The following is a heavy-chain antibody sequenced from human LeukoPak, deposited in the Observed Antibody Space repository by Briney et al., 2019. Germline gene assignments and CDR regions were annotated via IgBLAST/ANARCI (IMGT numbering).Heavy chain of an antibody. CDR1: GGSFSGYY. V-gene: IGHV4-34*01. D-gene: IGHD3-3*01. CDR2: INHSGST. Sequence: SETLSLTCAVYGGSFSGYYWSWIRQPPGKGLECIGEINHSGSTNYNPSLKSRVTISVDTSKNQFSLKLSSVTAADTAVYYCARRDDFWSGIDLFTWFVPWGQGTLVTVSS. CDR3: ARRDDFWSGIDLFTWFVP. J-gene: IGHJ5*02.